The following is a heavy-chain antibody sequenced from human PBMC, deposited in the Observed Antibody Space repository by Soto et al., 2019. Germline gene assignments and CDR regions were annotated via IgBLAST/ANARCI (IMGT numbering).Heavy chain of an antibody. D-gene: IGHD3-9*01. V-gene: IGHV1-18*04. CDR3: AREVVRYFDWQTNYYYGMDV. Sequence: ASVKVSCKASGYTFTSYGISWVRQAPGQGLEWMGWISAYNGNTNYAQKLQGRVTMTTDTSTSTAYMELRSLRSDDTAVYYCAREVVRYFDWQTNYYYGMDVWRQGTTVTVSS. J-gene: IGHJ6*02. CDR1: GYTFTSYG. CDR2: ISAYNGNT.